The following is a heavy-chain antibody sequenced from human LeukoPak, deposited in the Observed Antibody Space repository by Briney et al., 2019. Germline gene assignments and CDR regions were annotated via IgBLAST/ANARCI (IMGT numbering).Heavy chain of an antibody. CDR3: AREEYSSGWYYFDY. J-gene: IGHJ4*02. D-gene: IGHD6-19*01. Sequence: GGSLRLSCATSGFTFSGHSMSWVRQAPGKGLEWVSVIYSGGSTYYADSVKGRFTISRDNSKNTLYLQMNSLRAEDTAVYYCAREEYSSGWYYFDYWGQGTLVTVSS. CDR2: IYSGGST. CDR1: GFTFSGHS. V-gene: IGHV3-66*02.